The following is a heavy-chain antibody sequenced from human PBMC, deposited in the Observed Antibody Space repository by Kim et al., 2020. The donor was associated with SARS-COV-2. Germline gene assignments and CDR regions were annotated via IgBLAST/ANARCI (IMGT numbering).Heavy chain of an antibody. D-gene: IGHD1-1*01. CDR2: IYHSGST. J-gene: IGHJ6*02. V-gene: IGHV4-4*02. Sequence: SETLSLTCAVSGVSISSGNWWSWVRQSPGKGLEWIGEIYHSGSTNYNPSLKSRVTISVDKSKNQISLKLSSVTAADTAVYYCVRDCTGTLRGMDVWGQGTTVIVSS. CDR1: GVSISSGNW. CDR3: VRDCTGTLRGMDV.